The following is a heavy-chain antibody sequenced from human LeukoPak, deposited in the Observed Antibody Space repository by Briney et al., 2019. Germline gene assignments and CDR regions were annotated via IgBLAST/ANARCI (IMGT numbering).Heavy chain of an antibody. Sequence: SVKVSCKASGGTFSSYAISWVRQAPGQGLEWMGGIIPIFGTANYAQKFQGRVTITADESTSTAYMELSSLRSEDTAVYHCARGIPRFWSGYYFDGGWFDPWGQGTLVTVSS. D-gene: IGHD3-3*01. V-gene: IGHV1-69*13. J-gene: IGHJ5*02. CDR2: IIPIFGTA. CDR3: ARGIPRFWSGYYFDGGWFDP. CDR1: GGTFSSYA.